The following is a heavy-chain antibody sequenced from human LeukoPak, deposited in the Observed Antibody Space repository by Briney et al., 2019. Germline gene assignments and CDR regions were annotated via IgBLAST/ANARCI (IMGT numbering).Heavy chain of an antibody. J-gene: IGHJ4*02. D-gene: IGHD5-24*01. CDR2: INPNSGGT. Sequence: ASVKVSCKASGYTFTGYYMHWVRQAPGQGLEWMGRINPNSGGTNYAQKFQGRVIMTRDTSISTAYMELSRLRSDDTAVYYCAREKRWLQDLDYWGQGTLVTVSS. CDR3: AREKRWLQDLDY. CDR1: GYTFTGYY. V-gene: IGHV1-2*06.